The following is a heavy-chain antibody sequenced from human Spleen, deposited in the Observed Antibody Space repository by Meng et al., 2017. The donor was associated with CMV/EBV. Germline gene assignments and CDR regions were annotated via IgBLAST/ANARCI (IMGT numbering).Heavy chain of an antibody. Sequence: GESLKISCAASGFTFDDYGMSWVRQAPGKGLEWVSGINWNGGSTGYADSVKGRFTISRDNAKNSLYLQMNSLRAEDTALYYCARAVSPSYYYYGMDVWGQGTTVTVSS. J-gene: IGHJ6*02. CDR1: GFTFDDYG. CDR2: INWNGGST. D-gene: IGHD3-22*01. V-gene: IGHV3-20*04. CDR3: ARAVSPSYYYYGMDV.